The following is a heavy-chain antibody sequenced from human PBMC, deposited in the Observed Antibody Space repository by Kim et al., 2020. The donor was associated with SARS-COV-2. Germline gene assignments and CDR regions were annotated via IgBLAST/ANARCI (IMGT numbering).Heavy chain of an antibody. Sequence: GGSLRLSCAASGFTLFTFSNYAMTWVRQAPGKGLDWVSLISGTGGSTYYADSVKGRFTISRDNSKNTVYLQMNSLRAEDSAVYYCAKGARYSSSWDRKLPFDYWGQGTLVIVSS. V-gene: IGHV3-23*01. CDR2: ISGTGGST. CDR3: AKGARYSSSWDRKLPFDY. J-gene: IGHJ4*02. D-gene: IGHD6-13*01. CDR1: GFTLFTFSNYA.